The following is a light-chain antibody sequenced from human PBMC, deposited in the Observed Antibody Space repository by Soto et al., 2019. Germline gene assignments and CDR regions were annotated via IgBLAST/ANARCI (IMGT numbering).Light chain of an antibody. J-gene: IGLJ2*01. CDR1: SSNIGSNT. CDR3: QSYDSSLSGSV. V-gene: IGLV1-44*01. Sequence: QSVLTQPPSASGTPGQRVTISCSGSSSNIGSNTVNWYQQLPGTAPKLLIYSNNQRPSGVPDRFSGSKSGTSASLATTGLQAEDEADYYCQSYDSSLSGSVFGGGTKLTVL. CDR2: SNN.